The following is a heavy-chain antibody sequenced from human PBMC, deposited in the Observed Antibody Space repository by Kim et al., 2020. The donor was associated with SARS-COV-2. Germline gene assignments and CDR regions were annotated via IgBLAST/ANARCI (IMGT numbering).Heavy chain of an antibody. Sequence: SVKVSCKASGGTFSSYAISWVRQAPGQGLEWMGGIIPIFGTANYAQKFQGRVTITADESTSTAYMELSSLRSEDTAVYYCAREVYSNYKSSHYYYGMDVWGQGTTVTVSS. CDR3: AREVYSNYKSSHYYYGMDV. CDR1: GGTFSSYA. D-gene: IGHD4-4*01. CDR2: IIPIFGTA. J-gene: IGHJ6*02. V-gene: IGHV1-69*13.